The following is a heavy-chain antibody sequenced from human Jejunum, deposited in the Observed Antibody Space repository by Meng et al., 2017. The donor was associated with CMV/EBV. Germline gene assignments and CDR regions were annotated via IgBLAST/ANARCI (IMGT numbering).Heavy chain of an antibody. CDR3: AYRRGGGSGWNWFGP. D-gene: IGHD6-19*01. CDR1: GFSLTPNGVG. CDR2: IYWDDDI. V-gene: IGHV2-5*02. Sequence: PFQVPGPTLVQPPQTLPLTSSFSGFSLTPNGVGVGWIRRPPGKALEWLALIYWDDDIHYSPSLKNRLTIIKDTSKNRVVLIMTDMDPVDTATYYCAYRRGGGSGWNWFGPWGQGTLVTVSS. J-gene: IGHJ5*02.